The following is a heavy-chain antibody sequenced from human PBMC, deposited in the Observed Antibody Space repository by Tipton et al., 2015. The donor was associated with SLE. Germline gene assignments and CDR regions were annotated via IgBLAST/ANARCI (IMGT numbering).Heavy chain of an antibody. CDR2: ISYDGSNK. D-gene: IGHD1-26*01. V-gene: IGHV3-30*04. CDR3: ARARGVGATDDAFDI. CDR1: GFTFSTYA. Sequence: SLRLSCAASGFTFSTYAMNWVRQAPGKGPEWVAVISYDGSNKNYGDSVKGRFTISRDNSKNTLYLQMNSLRAEDTAVYYCARARGVGATDDAFDIWGQGTMVTVSS. J-gene: IGHJ3*02.